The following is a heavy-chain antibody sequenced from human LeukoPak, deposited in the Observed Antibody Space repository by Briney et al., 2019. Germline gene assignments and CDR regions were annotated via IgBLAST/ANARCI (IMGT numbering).Heavy chain of an antibody. J-gene: IGHJ6*03. Sequence: AASVKVSCKASGYTFTGYYMHWVRQAPGQGLEWMGWINPNSGGTNYAQKFQGRVTMTRDTSTSTVYMELSSLRSEDTAVYYCARDAGSGGSCYSFCYYYYYMDVWGKGTTVTISS. CDR3: ARDAGSGGSCYSFCYYYYYMDV. D-gene: IGHD2-15*01. V-gene: IGHV1-2*02. CDR2: INPNSGGT. CDR1: GYTFTGYY.